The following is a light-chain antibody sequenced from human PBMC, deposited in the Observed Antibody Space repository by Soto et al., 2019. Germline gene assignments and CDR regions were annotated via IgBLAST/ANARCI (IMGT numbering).Light chain of an antibody. J-gene: IGLJ2*01. V-gene: IGLV3-1*01. CDR2: EDT. CDR3: QAWDSSSVV. CDR1: KLGDKY. Sequence: SYELTQSPSVSVSPGQTATINCSGDKLGDKYAYWYQQKPGQSPVVVIYEDTKRPSGIPERFSGSNSGNTATLTISGTQAMDEADYYCQAWDSSSVVFGGGTKLTVL.